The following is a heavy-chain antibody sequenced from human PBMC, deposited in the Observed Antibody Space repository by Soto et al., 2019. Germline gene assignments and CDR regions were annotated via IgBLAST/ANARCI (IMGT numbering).Heavy chain of an antibody. CDR2: ISPNSGGT. Sequence: QVQLVQSGAEVKKSGASVKISCKASGYSFTGYYIHWVRQAPGQGFVWMGEISPNSGGTKYAQKFQGRVTMTRDTSITTVYMGLSNLSPDDTAVYYCGKGRSGDVGVFYWGQGNLVTVYS. CDR1: GYSFTGYY. D-gene: IGHD1-26*01. J-gene: IGHJ4*02. CDR3: GKGRSGDVGVFY. V-gene: IGHV1-2*02.